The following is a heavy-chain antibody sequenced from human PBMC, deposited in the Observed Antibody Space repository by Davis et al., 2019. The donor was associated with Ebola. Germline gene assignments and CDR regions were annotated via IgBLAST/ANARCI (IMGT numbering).Heavy chain of an antibody. D-gene: IGHD2-15*01. Sequence: AASVKVSCKASGYTFTSYYMHWVRQAPGQGLEWMGIINPSGGSTSYAQKFQGRVTMTRDTSTSTVYMELSSLRSEDTAVYYCARDGYCSGGSCYFLDYWGQGTLVTVSS. J-gene: IGHJ4*02. CDR2: INPSGGST. CDR1: GYTFTSYY. CDR3: ARDGYCSGGSCYFLDY. V-gene: IGHV1-46*01.